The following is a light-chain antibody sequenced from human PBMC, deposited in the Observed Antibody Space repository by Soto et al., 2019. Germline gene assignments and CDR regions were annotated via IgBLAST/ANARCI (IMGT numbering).Light chain of an antibody. J-gene: IGLJ2*01. CDR2: EVS. Sequence: QSALTQPASVSGSPGQSITISCTGTSSDVGDYNYVSWYQQHPGKVPKLMIYEVSNRPSGVSSRFSGSKSGNTASLTISGLQAEDEADYYCSSYTSRSTVVFGGGTKLTVL. CDR3: SSYTSRSTVV. CDR1: SSDVGDYNY. V-gene: IGLV2-14*01.